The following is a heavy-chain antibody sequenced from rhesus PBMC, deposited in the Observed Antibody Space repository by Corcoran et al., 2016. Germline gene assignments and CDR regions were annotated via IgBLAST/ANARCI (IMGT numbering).Heavy chain of an antibody. CDR3: ARADPYYNIGRFDV. V-gene: IGHV4-73*01. CDR2: IEGNIANT. Sequence: QVKLQQWGEGLVKPSETLSLTCAVYGGSISGYYYWSWIRQPAGKGLAWIGNGNIEGNIANTNDNPSLKTRVTISKDTSKNQCSLKLSSVPAADTAVYYCARADPYYNIGRFDVWGPGVLVTVSS. J-gene: IGHJ5-1*01. CDR1: GGSISGYYY. D-gene: IGHD3-3*01.